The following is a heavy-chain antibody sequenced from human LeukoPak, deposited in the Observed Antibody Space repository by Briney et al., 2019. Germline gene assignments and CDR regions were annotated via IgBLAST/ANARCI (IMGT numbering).Heavy chain of an antibody. CDR1: GFTLRSYG. D-gene: IGHD6-25*01. CDR3: AKDVSGYFDY. J-gene: IGHJ4*02. CDR2: IRYDGSNK. V-gene: IGHV3-30*02. Sequence: GGSLRLSCAASGFTLRSYGVHWVRQAPGKGLEWVAFIRYDGSNKYYADSVKGRFTISRDNSKNTLYLQMNSLRAEDTAVYYCAKDVSGYFDYWGQGTLVTVSS.